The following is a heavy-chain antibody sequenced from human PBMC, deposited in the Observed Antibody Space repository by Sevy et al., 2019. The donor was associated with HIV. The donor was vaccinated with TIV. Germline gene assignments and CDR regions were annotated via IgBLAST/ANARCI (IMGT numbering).Heavy chain of an antibody. V-gene: IGHV3-74*01. CDR2: LNGDGGDI. D-gene: IGHD6-6*01. CDR1: GFTFSNYY. Sequence: GGSLRLSCAASGFTFSNYYMNWVRQGPGKGLVWVARLNGDGGDINYADSVRGRFTISRDNTKNTLYLQMSSLRGEDTAVYYCFVRIRDSSEIDYWGQGTLVTVSS. J-gene: IGHJ4*02. CDR3: FVRIRDSSEIDY.